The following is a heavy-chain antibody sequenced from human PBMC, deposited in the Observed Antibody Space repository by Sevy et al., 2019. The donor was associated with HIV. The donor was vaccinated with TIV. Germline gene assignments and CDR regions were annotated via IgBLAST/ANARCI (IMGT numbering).Heavy chain of an antibody. CDR1: GFTFTDYA. CDR2: ISGSGGST. J-gene: IGHJ3*02. D-gene: IGHD3-22*01. Sequence: GGCLRLSCAASGFTFTDYAMNWVRQAPGKGLEWLSCISGSGGSTFYADSVKGRFTISRDNSKNTLYLQMNSLRAEDTAVYYCLIDYYARSGYYPQGAFDIWGQGTMVTVSS. V-gene: IGHV3-23*01. CDR3: LIDYYARSGYYPQGAFDI.